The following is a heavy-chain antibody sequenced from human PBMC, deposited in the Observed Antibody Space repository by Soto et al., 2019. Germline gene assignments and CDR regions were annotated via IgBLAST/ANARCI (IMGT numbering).Heavy chain of an antibody. CDR2: ISAYNGNT. D-gene: IGHD3-22*01. CDR1: GYTFITYG. V-gene: IGHV1-18*01. Sequence: ASVKVSCKASGYTFITYGISWWRRAPGQGLEGMGWISAYNGNTNYAQKLQGRATMTTDTSTSTAYMELRSLRSDDTAVYYCARDGNYYDSSGYARYYGMDVWGQGTTVTVSS. J-gene: IGHJ6*02. CDR3: ARDGNYYDSSGYARYYGMDV.